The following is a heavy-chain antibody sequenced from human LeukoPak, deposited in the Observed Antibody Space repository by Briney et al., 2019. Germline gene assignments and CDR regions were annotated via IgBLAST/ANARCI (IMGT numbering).Heavy chain of an antibody. J-gene: IGHJ4*02. Sequence: GGSLRLSCAASGFTFSSYSMNWVRQAPGKGLEWVSSISSSSSYIYYADSVKGRFTISRDNAKNSLYLQMNSLRAEDTAVYYCAKDGVNWGSYFDSWGQGTLVTVSS. CDR1: GFTFSSYS. D-gene: IGHD7-27*01. CDR2: ISSSSSYI. CDR3: AKDGVNWGSYFDS. V-gene: IGHV3-21*01.